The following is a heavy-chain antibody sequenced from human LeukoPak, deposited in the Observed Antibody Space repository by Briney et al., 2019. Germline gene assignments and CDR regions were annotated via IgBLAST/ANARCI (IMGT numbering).Heavy chain of an antibody. J-gene: IGHJ4*02. V-gene: IGHV1-2*02. D-gene: IGHD5-12*01. CDR3: ARDKTIVATMDYFDY. Sequence: GASVKVSCKTSGYTFTGYYMHWVRQAPGQGLERMGWINPNSGGTNYAQKFQGRVTMTRDTSISTAYMELSRLRSDDTAVYYCARDKTIVATMDYFDYWGQGTLVTVSS. CDR1: GYTFTGYY. CDR2: INPNSGGT.